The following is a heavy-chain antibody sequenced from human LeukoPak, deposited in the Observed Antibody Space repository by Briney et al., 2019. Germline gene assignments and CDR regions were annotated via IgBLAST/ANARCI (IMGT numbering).Heavy chain of an antibody. Sequence: GGSLRLSCAASGFTFGSYWMHWVRQAPGKGLVWVSRINNDGSSTNYADSVKGRFTISRDNAKNTVYLQMNSLRGEDTAVYYCVRDPPGEGVDYWGQGTLVAVSS. CDR1: GFTFGSYW. D-gene: IGHD2-21*01. V-gene: IGHV3-74*01. CDR2: INNDGSST. CDR3: VRDPPGEGVDY. J-gene: IGHJ4*02.